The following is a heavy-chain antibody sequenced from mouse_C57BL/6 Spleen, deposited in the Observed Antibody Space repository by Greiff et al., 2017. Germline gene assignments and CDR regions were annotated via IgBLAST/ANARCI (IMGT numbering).Heavy chain of an antibody. CDR2: ISSGGSYT. D-gene: IGHD2-2*01. CDR1: GFTFSSYG. V-gene: IGHV5-6*01. Sequence: EVNVVESGGDLVKPGGSLKLSCAASGFTFSSYGMSWVRQTPDKRLEWVATISSGGSYTYYPDSVKGRFTISRDNAKNTLYLQMSSLKSEDTAMYYCARQTTMVTRDAMDYWGQGTSVTVSS. J-gene: IGHJ4*01. CDR3: ARQTTMVTRDAMDY.